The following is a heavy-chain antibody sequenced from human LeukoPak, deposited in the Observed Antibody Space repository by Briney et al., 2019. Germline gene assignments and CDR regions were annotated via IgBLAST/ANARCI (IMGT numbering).Heavy chain of an antibody. CDR3: ATTRFFYGSGGYYLY. CDR1: GFTFSRYW. D-gene: IGHD3-10*01. V-gene: IGHV3-7*03. CDR2: IKEDGGAK. Sequence: GGSLRLSCAASGFTFSRYWMSWVRQAPGKGLELVANIKEDGGAKYYVDSMKGRFTISRDNAKNSLYLQMNSLRAEDTALYYCATTRFFYGSGGYYLYWGQGTLVTVSS. J-gene: IGHJ4*02.